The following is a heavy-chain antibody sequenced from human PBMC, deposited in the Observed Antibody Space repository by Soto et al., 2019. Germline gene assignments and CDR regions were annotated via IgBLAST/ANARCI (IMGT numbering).Heavy chain of an antibody. CDR1: GSTLRSHW. J-gene: IGHJ4*02. CDR3: ARTDGGHGGYFDY. CDR2: IHPDGSDK. D-gene: IGHD2-15*01. V-gene: IGHV3-7*05. Sequence: EVQLVESGGGLVQPGGSLRLSCAASGSTLRSHWMSWVRQAPGKGLEWVANIHPDGSDKYYVDSVRGRFTISRDNAENSLYLQMSSLRADDTAVYYCARTDGGHGGYFDYWGLGTLVTVSS.